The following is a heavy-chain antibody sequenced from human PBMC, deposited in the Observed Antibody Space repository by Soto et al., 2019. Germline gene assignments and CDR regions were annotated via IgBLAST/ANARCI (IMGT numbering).Heavy chain of an antibody. J-gene: IGHJ6*02. CDR1: CGSISSGGYY. CDR2: IYYSGST. Sequence: TSETLSLTCTVSCGSISSGGYYWSWIRQHPGKGLEWIGYIYYSGSTYYNPSLKSRVTISVDTSKNQFSLKLSSVTAADTAVYYCARGVAAADYYYGMDVWGQGTTVTVSS. D-gene: IGHD6-13*01. V-gene: IGHV4-31*03. CDR3: ARGVAAADYYYGMDV.